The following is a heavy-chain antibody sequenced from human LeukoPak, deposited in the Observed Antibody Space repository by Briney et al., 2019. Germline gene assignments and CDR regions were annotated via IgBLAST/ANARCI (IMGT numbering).Heavy chain of an antibody. CDR2: IKSQTESGTR. Sequence: PGGSLRLSCAASGFTFSNAWMSWVRQAPGKGLEWVGRIKSQTESGTRDYAAPVKGRFSISRDDSKSTLNLQMNSLKTEDTGVYYCTTYGYGGFDIWGQGTMVTASS. CDR1: GFTFSNAW. CDR3: TTYGYGGFDI. J-gene: IGHJ3*02. V-gene: IGHV3-15*01. D-gene: IGHD4/OR15-4a*01.